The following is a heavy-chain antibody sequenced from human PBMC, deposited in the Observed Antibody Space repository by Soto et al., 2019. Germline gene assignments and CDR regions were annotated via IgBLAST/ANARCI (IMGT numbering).Heavy chain of an antibody. V-gene: IGHV4-38-2*02. D-gene: IGHD6-19*01. J-gene: IGHJ4*02. CDR1: GYSISSGYY. Sequence: SETLSLTCAVSGYSISSGYYWGWIRQPPGKGLEWIGSIYHSGSTYYNLSLKSRVTISVDTSKNQFSLKPSSVTAADTAVYYCARDVAVAGRPGSLNYWGQGTLVTVSS. CDR3: ARDVAVAGRPGSLNY. CDR2: IYHSGST.